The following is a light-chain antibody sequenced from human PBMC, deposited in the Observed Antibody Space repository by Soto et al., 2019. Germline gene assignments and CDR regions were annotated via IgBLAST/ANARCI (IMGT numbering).Light chain of an antibody. CDR1: QSLVHSDGSTY. CDR2: TIS. CDR3: MHGTQFPNT. J-gene: IGKJ2*01. Sequence: DIVMTQTPLSSPVTLGQPAPISCSPSQSLVHSDGSTYLSWLQQRPGQPPRLLIYTISTRFSGVPDRLSGSGAGTDFTLKISRVEAEDVGIYYCMHGTQFPNTFGQGTKLEI. V-gene: IGKV2-24*01.